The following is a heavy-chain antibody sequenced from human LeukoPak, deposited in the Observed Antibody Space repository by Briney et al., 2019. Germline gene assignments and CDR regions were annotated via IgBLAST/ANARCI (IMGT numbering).Heavy chain of an antibody. D-gene: IGHD3-22*01. CDR1: GYTFTSYG. CDR2: ISAYNGNT. J-gene: IGHJ4*02. Sequence: ASVKVSCKASGYTFTSYGISWVRQPPGQGLEWMGWISAYNGNTNYAQKLQGRVTMTTDTSTSTAYMELRSLRSDDTAVYYCARAYYYDSSGYYSNWGQGTLVTVSS. CDR3: ARAYYYDSSGYYSN. V-gene: IGHV1-18*01.